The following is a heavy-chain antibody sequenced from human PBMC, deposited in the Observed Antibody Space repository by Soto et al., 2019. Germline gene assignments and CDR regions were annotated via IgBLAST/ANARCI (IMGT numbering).Heavy chain of an antibody. D-gene: IGHD3-3*02. J-gene: IGHJ4*01. CDR3: ARLLSAFTGSDY. Sequence: LSLTFAGSDGSISTGDGWRWVRHPPGEGLEWIGEIYHSGSTNYNPSLKSRVTISVDNSNNQFSLTLTSVTAADTAVYYCARLLSAFTGSDYWGHRTLVTV. V-gene: IGHV4-4*02. CDR2: IYHSGST. CDR1: DGSISTGDG.